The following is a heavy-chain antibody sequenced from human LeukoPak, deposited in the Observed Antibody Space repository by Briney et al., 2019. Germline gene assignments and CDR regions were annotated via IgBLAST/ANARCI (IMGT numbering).Heavy chain of an antibody. D-gene: IGHD3-10*01. Sequence: SETLSLTCTVSGGSISSYYWSWIRQPAGKGLEWIGRIYTSGSTNYNPSLKSRVTMSVDTSKNQFSLKLTSVTAADTAVYYCARDTGYFGSGGFDQWGQGTLVTVSS. CDR1: GGSISSYY. CDR3: ARDTGYFGSGGFDQ. V-gene: IGHV4-4*07. CDR2: IYTSGST. J-gene: IGHJ4*02.